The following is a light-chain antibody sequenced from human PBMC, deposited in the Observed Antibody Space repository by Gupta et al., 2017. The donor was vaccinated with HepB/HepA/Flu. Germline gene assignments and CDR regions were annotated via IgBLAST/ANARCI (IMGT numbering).Light chain of an antibody. V-gene: IGKV3-15*01. J-gene: IGKJ2*01. CDR1: QSVTSN. Sequence: EIVMTQSPATLSVSPGERATLSCRASQSVTSNLAWYQQRPGQAPRLLFYGASTRATGIPARFSGSGSGTEFILTMSSLQSEDLAVYYCQQYNDWPYTFGRGTKLEI. CDR2: GAS. CDR3: QQYNDWPYT.